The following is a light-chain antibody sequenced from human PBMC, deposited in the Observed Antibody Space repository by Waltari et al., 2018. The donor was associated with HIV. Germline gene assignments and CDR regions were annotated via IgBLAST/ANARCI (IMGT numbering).Light chain of an antibody. CDR2: DVS. CDR1: SSDNGGYNY. V-gene: IGLV2-14*03. Sequence: QSALTQPASVSGSPGHSITISCTGTSSDNGGYNYVSWYQQHPGKAPKLMIYDVSNRPSGVSNRFSGSKSGNTASLTISGLQAEDEADYYCSSYTSSSPYAFGTGTKVTVL. J-gene: IGLJ1*01. CDR3: SSYTSSSPYA.